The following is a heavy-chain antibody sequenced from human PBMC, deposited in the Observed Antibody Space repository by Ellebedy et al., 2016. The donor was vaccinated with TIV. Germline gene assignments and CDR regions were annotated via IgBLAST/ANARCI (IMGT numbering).Heavy chain of an antibody. D-gene: IGHD4-23*01. CDR1: GGTFSSYA. CDR2: INPNSGGT. V-gene: IGHV1-2*02. Sequence: ASVKVSXXASGGTFSSYAISWVRQAPGQGLEWMGWINPNSGGTNYAQKFQGRVTMTRDTSISTAYMELSRLRSDDTAVYYCARAGTTVVTPFPRPLDRYFDLWGRGTLVTVSS. J-gene: IGHJ2*01. CDR3: ARAGTTVVTPFPRPLDRYFDL.